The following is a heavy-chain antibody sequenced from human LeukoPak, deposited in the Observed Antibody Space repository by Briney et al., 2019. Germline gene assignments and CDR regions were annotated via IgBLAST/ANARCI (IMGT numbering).Heavy chain of an antibody. J-gene: IGHJ5*02. CDR1: GYTFTSYG. CDR3: ARERPANWFDP. Sequence: ASVKVPCKASGYTFTSYGISWVRQAPGQGLEWMGWISAYNGNTNYAQKLQGRVTMTTDTSTSTAYMELRSLRSDDTDVYYCARERPANWFDPWGQGTLVTVSS. CDR2: ISAYNGNT. V-gene: IGHV1-18*04.